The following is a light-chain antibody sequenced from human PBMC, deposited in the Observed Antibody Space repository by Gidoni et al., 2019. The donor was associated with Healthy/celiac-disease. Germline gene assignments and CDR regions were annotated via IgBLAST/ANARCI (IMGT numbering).Light chain of an antibody. CDR1: QSISSY. CDR3: QQSYSTPPA. V-gene: IGKV1-39*01. J-gene: IGKJ2*01. CDR2: AAS. Sequence: DIQMTQSPSSLSASVGDRVTITCRASQSISSYLNWYQQKPGKAPKLLIYAASSLQSGVPSRFSGSGSGTDFTLTISSLKPEDFATHYCQQSYSTPPAFGQGTKLEIK.